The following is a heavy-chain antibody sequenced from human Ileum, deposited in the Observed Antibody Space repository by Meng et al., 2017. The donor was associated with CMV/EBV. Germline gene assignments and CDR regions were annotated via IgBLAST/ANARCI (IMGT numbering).Heavy chain of an antibody. Sequence: ASVKVSCKASGYTFTNFYFHWVRQTPGQELEWMGVVNPSGGSPTYAQSFQGRVTMTSDTSTNTVYMELSSLRFEDTAVYYCARRTDSSGYQWVYWGQGTLVTVSS. CDR1: GYTFTNFY. CDR3: ARRTDSSGYQWVY. J-gene: IGHJ4*02. V-gene: IGHV1-46*01. D-gene: IGHD3-22*01. CDR2: VNPSGGSP.